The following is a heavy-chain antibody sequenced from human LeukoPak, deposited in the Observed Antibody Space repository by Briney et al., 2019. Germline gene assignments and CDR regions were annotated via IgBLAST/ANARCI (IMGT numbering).Heavy chain of an antibody. CDR3: AKGYCSNSVCHSLDY. Sequence: GGSLRLSCAASGFTFSSSGMHWVRQAPGKGLEWVAVISYDGSNKYYADSVKGRFTFSRDNSKNTLYLQMNSLRAEDTAVYCCAKGYCSNSVCHSLDYWGQGTLVTVSS. J-gene: IGHJ4*02. CDR2: ISYDGSNK. V-gene: IGHV3-30*18. CDR1: GFTFSSSG. D-gene: IGHD2-8*01.